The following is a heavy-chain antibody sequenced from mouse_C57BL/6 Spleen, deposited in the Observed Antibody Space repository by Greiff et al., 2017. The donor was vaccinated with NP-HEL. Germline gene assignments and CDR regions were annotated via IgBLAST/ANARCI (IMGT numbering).Heavy chain of an antibody. V-gene: IGHV1-54*01. CDR1: GYAFTNYL. CDR2: INPGSGGT. J-gene: IGHJ4*01. Sequence: QVQLKQSGAELVRPGTSVKVSCKASGYAFTNYLIEWVKQRPGQGLEWIGVINPGSGGTNYNEKFKGKATLTADKSSSTAYMQLSSLTSEDSAVYFCARSENYGNYVWAMDYWGQGTSVTVSS. CDR3: ARSENYGNYVWAMDY. D-gene: IGHD2-1*01.